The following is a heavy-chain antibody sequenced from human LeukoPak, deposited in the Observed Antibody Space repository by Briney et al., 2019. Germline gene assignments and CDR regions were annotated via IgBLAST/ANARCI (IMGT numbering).Heavy chain of an antibody. CDR3: AREYYYETSGYHSWVHAFEI. CDR1: GGSISSSSYY. J-gene: IGHJ3*02. Sequence: SETLSLTCTVSGGSISSSSYYWGWIRQPPGKGLEWIGSIYYSGSTYYNPSLKSRVTISVDTSKNQFSLKLSSVTAADTAVYYCAREYYYETSGYHSWVHAFEIWGQGTMVTVSS. V-gene: IGHV4-39*07. D-gene: IGHD3-22*01. CDR2: IYYSGST.